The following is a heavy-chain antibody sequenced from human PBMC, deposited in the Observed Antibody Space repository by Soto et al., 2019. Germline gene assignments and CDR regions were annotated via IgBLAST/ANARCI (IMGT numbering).Heavy chain of an antibody. J-gene: IGHJ6*02. CDR3: ARSAGAGSYYNYGMGV. V-gene: IGHV3-33*01. Sequence: QVQLVESGGGVVQPGRSLRLSCAASGFTFSSYGMHWVRQAPGKGLEWVAVIWYDGNNKYYADSVKGRFTISRDNSKNNLYLQMNSLRAEGKAVYYCARSAGAGSYYNYGMGVWGQGTTVTVSS. CDR2: IWYDGNNK. CDR1: GFTFSSYG. D-gene: IGHD3-10*01.